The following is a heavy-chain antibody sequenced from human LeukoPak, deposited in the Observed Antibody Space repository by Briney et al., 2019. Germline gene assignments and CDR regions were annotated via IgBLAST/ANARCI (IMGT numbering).Heavy chain of an antibody. D-gene: IGHD6-19*01. CDR2: VRNDGNNK. CDR3: AKDPGRDGWSYFDY. J-gene: IGHJ4*02. CDR1: GFTFSSYG. V-gene: IGHV3-30*02. Sequence: GGSLRLSCVASGFTFSSYGMHWVRQAPGKGLEWVAFVRNDGNNKYYVDSVKGRFTISRDNSKNTLYWQMNSLRVEDTAVYYCAKDPGRDGWSYFDYWGQGTLVTVSS.